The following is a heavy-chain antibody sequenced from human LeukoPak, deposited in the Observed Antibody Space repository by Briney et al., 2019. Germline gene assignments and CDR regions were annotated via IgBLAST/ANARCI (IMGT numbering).Heavy chain of an antibody. D-gene: IGHD6-13*01. CDR1: GFTFSSYA. J-gene: IGHJ5*02. CDR3: AKEGVYSSSWYRWFDP. Sequence: GRSLRLSCAASGFTFSSYAMSWVRQAPGKGLEWVSAISGSGGSTYYADSVKGRFTISRDTSKNTLYLQMNSERAEHTAVYYCAKEGVYSSSWYRWFDPWGQGTLVTVSS. CDR2: ISGSGGST. V-gene: IGHV3-23*01.